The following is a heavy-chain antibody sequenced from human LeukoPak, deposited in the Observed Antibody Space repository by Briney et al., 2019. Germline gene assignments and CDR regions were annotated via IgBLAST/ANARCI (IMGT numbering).Heavy chain of an antibody. J-gene: IGHJ4*02. CDR3: VRDRGRSASAKQLFDY. CDR1: GFTFSSHW. CDR2: IKQDGSEK. D-gene: IGHD5-24*01. V-gene: IGHV3-7*01. Sequence: PGGALRLACAASGFTFSSHWRSWVRQAPGKGLEWVANIKQDGSEKYYVDSVKGRFTISRDNAKNSLYLQMNSLRAEDTAVYYCVRDRGRSASAKQLFDYWGQGTLVTVSS.